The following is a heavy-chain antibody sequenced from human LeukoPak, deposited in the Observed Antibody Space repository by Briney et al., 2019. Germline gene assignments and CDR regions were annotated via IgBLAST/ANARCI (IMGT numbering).Heavy chain of an antibody. D-gene: IGHD3-22*01. Sequence: SETLSLTCAVSGGSISSGGYSWSWIRQPPGKGLEWIGYIYHSGSTYYNPSLKSRVTISVDRSKNQFSLKLSSVTAADTAVYYCAREGSSGYYYAYWGQGALVTVSS. J-gene: IGHJ4*02. CDR3: AREGSSGYYYAY. CDR1: GGSISSGGYS. V-gene: IGHV4-30-2*01. CDR2: IYHSGST.